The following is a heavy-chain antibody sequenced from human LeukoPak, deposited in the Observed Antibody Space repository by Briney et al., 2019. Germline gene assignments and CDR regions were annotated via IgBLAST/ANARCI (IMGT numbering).Heavy chain of an antibody. J-gene: IGHJ6*02. CDR2: MNPNSGNT. Sequence: ASVNVSCTASGYSFTSFDISGVRQAAGQGVEWMGWMNPNSGNTGYAQKFKGRVHMTRDTAINTAYMELNSLPSEDTAVYYCARVTRYYYGMDVWGQGARVTVSS. CDR1: GYSFTSFD. D-gene: IGHD1-14*01. V-gene: IGHV1-8*01. CDR3: ARVTRYYYGMDV.